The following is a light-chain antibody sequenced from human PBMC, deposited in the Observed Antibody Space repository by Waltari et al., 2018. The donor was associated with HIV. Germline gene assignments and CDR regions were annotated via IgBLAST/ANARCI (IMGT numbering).Light chain of an antibody. Sequence: DIQMTQSPSSLFASVGDRVTITCRASQSIRSHLNWFQQKPGKPPKLLIYLASRLQSGVPSRFSGGGSGTDFTLTISSLQPEDFATYFCQQSSSTPRYTFGQGTKLEIK. CDR1: QSIRSH. J-gene: IGKJ2*01. CDR2: LAS. CDR3: QQSSSTPRYT. V-gene: IGKV1-39*01.